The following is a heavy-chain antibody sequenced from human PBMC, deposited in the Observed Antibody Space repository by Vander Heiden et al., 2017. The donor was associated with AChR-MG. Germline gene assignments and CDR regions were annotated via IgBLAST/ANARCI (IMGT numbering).Heavy chain of an antibody. D-gene: IGHD2-15*01. CDR1: GFTFSRYD. J-gene: IGHJ3*02. CDR2: MGTAGDT. CDR3: ARVGYCSGGSCDAFDI. V-gene: IGHV3-13*01. Sequence: EVQLVESGGGLVQPGGSLRLSCAASGFTFSRYDMHWVRQATGKGLEGVSAMGTAGDTYYPGSVKGRFTISRENAKNSLYLQMNSLRAGDTAVYYCARVGYCSGGSCDAFDIWGQGTMVTVSS.